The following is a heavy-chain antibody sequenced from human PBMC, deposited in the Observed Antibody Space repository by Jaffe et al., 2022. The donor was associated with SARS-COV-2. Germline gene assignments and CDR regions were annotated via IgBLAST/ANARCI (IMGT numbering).Heavy chain of an antibody. Sequence: EVQLLESGGGLVQPGGSLRLSCAASGFTFSSYAMSWVRQAPGKGLEWVSDISGSGGSTFQADSVKGRFTISRDNSKNTLYLQMNSLRAEDTAIYYCAKDLDVFGYTYAAGLDYWGQGTLVTVSS. CDR2: ISGSGGST. CDR3: AKDLDVFGYTYAAGLDY. J-gene: IGHJ4*02. D-gene: IGHD5-18*01. V-gene: IGHV3-23*01. CDR1: GFTFSSYA.